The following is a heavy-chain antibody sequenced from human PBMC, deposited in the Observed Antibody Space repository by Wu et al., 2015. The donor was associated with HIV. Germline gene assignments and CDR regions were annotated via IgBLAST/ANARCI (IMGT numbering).Heavy chain of an antibody. CDR2: INPSGGST. J-gene: IGHJ4*02. Sequence: VQLVQSGAEVKKPGASVKVSCKASGYTFTSYYMHWVRQAPGQGLEWMGIINPSGGSTSYAQKFQGRVTMTRDTSTSTVYMELSSLRSEDTAVYYCARDYRPSHDRGSGSYYNVPARWGQGTLVTVSS. CDR1: GYTFTSYY. CDR3: ARDYRPSHDRGSGSYYNVPAR. D-gene: IGHD3-10*01. V-gene: IGHV1-46*01.